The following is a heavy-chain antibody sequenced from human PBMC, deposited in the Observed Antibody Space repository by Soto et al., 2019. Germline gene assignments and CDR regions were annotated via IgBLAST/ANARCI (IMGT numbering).Heavy chain of an antibody. D-gene: IGHD6-13*01. CDR3: ARDPSIVAAGIGSYHYYYFRMDV. Sequence: SLKVDCKTSGYTYTSYGISWLRQATGQGLEWMGWISAYNGNTNYAQKLQGRVTMTTDTSTSTAYMELRSLRSDDTAVYYCARDPSIVAAGIGSYHYYYFRMDVWGQGAPVTASS. V-gene: IGHV1-18*01. CDR2: ISAYNGNT. J-gene: IGHJ6*02. CDR1: GYTYTSYG.